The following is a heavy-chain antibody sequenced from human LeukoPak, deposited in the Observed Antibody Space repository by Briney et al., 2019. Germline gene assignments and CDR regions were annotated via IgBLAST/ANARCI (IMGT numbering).Heavy chain of an antibody. CDR2: IKSHTDGGTI. J-gene: IGHJ3*02. CDR3: ASHPGYSSSNDAFDI. V-gene: IGHV3-15*01. Sequence: PGGSLRLSCVASGFTFNNTWMSWVRQAPGKGLEWVGRIKSHTDGGTIDYAAPAKGRFTISRDDSKNTLYLQMNSLRAEDTAVYYCASHPGYSSSNDAFDIWGQGTMVTVSS. CDR1: GFTFNNTW. D-gene: IGHD6-13*01.